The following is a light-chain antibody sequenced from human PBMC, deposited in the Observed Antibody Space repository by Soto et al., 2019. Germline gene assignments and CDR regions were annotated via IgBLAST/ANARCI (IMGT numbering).Light chain of an antibody. CDR2: DVT. Sequence: QSALTQPRSVSGSPGQSVTISCTGTGSDVGGYNYVSWYQQHPGKAPKLMIYDVTTRPSGVPDRFSGSKSGNTASLTSSGLQAEDEADYYCCSYADNYSWVFGGGTKVTVL. J-gene: IGLJ3*02. V-gene: IGLV2-11*01. CDR3: CSYADNYSWV. CDR1: GSDVGGYNY.